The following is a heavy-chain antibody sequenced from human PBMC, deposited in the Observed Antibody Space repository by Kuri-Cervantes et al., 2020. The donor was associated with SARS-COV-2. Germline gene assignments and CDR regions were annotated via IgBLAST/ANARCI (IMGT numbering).Heavy chain of an antibody. CDR1: GYTFSSFY. CDR2: LNPSSGDT. CDR3: ARVASDCSSTSCSDY. D-gene: IGHD2-2*01. J-gene: IGHJ4*02. Sequence: ASVKVSCKASGYTFSSFYIHWVRQAPGQGLEWLGLLNPSSGDTVYAQKFQGRVTITTDESTSTAYMELSSLRSEDTAVYYCARVASDCSSTSCSDYWGQGTLVTVSS. V-gene: IGHV1-46*01.